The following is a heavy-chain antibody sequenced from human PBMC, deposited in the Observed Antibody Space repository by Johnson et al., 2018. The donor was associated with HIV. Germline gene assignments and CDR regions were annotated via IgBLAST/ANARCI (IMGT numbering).Heavy chain of an antibody. CDR3: ARRSGTWDAFDI. V-gene: IGHV3-20*04. CDR2: IHWNAGNT. Sequence: VQLVESGGGVVQPGRFLRLSCAASGFTFDDYDMTWVRQAPGKGLEWVSGIHWNAGNTGYVDSVKGRFTISRDNAKNSLYLQMNSLRAEDTALYYCARRSGTWDAFDIWGQGTMVTVSS. J-gene: IGHJ3*02. CDR1: GFTFDDYD. D-gene: IGHD1-26*01.